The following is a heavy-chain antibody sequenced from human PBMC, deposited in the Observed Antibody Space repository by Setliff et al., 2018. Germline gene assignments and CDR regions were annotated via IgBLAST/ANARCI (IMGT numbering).Heavy chain of an antibody. CDR2: IDPSGDTT. V-gene: IGHV1-46*01. CDR3: ARGAWFGALTIGGWNDP. CDR1: GYSFTNYF. D-gene: IGHD3-10*01. J-gene: IGHJ5*02. Sequence: ASVKVSCKTSGYSFTNYFIHWVRQAPGQGLEWMGVIDPSGDTTNFAQRFQGRVSLTSDTSTTPICMELSSLRSEDTAIYYCARGAWFGALTIGGWNDPWGQGTLVTVSS.